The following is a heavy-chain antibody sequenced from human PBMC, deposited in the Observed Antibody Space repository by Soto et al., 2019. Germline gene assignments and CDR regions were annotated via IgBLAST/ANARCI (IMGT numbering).Heavy chain of an antibody. CDR2: IYYSGST. CDR3: ARGWADILTGYYTTSGGMDV. J-gene: IGHJ6*02. Sequence: SETLSLTCTVSGGSISSYYWSWIRQPPGKGLEWIGYIYYSGSTNYNPSLESRVTISVDTSKNQFSLKLGSVTAADTAVYYCARGWADILTGYYTTSGGMDVWGQGTTVTVSS. D-gene: IGHD3-9*01. CDR1: GGSISSYY. V-gene: IGHV4-59*01.